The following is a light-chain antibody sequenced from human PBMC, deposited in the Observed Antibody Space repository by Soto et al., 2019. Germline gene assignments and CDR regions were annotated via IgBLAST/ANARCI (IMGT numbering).Light chain of an antibody. Sequence: MQYPGSPSHYPEERATIPCQALQSVSGNFLAWYQEKPGQAPRLLIYGASSRATGIPDRFSGSGSGTEFTLTISSLHSEDFAVYYCQQYNNWPTTWTFGQGTKVDI. V-gene: IGKV3D-15*01. CDR3: QQYNNWPTTWT. J-gene: IGKJ1*01. CDR1: QSVSGNF. CDR2: GAS.